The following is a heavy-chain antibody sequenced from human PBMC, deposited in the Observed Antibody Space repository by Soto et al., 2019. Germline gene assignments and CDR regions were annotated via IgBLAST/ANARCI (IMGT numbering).Heavy chain of an antibody. D-gene: IGHD3-22*01. Sequence: AASVKVSCKASGYTFTSYGISWVRQAPGQGLEWMGWISAYNGNTNYAQKLQGRVTMTTDTSTSTAYMELRSLRSDDTAVYYCAREAREPYSSGYYSTTDYWGQGTLVTVSS. CDR1: GYTFTSYG. CDR3: AREAREPYSSGYYSTTDY. CDR2: ISAYNGNT. V-gene: IGHV1-18*04. J-gene: IGHJ4*02.